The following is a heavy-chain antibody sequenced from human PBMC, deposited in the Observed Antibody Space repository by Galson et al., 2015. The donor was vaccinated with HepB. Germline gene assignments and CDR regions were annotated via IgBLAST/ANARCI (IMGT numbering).Heavy chain of an antibody. CDR1: GFTFSSYS. D-gene: IGHD3-22*01. J-gene: IGHJ4*02. V-gene: IGHV3-21*01. Sequence: SLRLSCAASGFTFSSYSMNWVRQAPGKGLEWVSSISSSSSYIYYADSVKGRFTISRDNAKNSLYLQMNSLRAEDTAVYYCARYLRGTYFYDSSGYFFDYWGQGTLVTVSS. CDR3: ARYLRGTYFYDSSGYFFDY. CDR2: ISSSSSYI.